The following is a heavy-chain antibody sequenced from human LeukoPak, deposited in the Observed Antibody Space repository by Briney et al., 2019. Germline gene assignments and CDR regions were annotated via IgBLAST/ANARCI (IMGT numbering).Heavy chain of an antibody. Sequence: PGGSLRLSCAASGFTFSSYGMHWVRQAPGKGLEWVAFIRYDGSNKYYADSVKGRFTISRDNSKNTLYLQMNSLRAEDTAVYYCAKDRFVKGSGWYNWFDPWGQGTLVTVSS. D-gene: IGHD6-19*01. V-gene: IGHV3-30*02. CDR1: GFTFSSYG. J-gene: IGHJ5*02. CDR3: AKDRFVKGSGWYNWFDP. CDR2: IRYDGSNK.